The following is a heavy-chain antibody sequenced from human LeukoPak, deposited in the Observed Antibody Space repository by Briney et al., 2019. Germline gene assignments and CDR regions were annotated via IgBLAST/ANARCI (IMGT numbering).Heavy chain of an antibody. J-gene: IGHJ6*03. CDR1: GGSISSYY. CDR2: IYYSGST. D-gene: IGHD2-2*01. V-gene: IGHV4-59*01. Sequence: SETLSLTCTVFGGSISSYYWSWIRQPPGKGLEWIGYIYYSGSTNYNPSLKSRVTISVDTSKNQFSLKLSSVTAADTAVYYCARDVPVAIVPIGRYYYYYMDVWGKGTTVTISS. CDR3: ARDVPVAIVPIGRYYYYYMDV.